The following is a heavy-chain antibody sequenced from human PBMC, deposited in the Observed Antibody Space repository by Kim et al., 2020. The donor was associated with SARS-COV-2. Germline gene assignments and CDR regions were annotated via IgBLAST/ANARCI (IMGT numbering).Heavy chain of an antibody. V-gene: IGHV3-53*05. CDR3: ARLGATGYYYHMDV. D-gene: IGHD3-16*01. Sequence: YADSVKGRFTFSTDISKSTLYLQMNSLRTNDTTVYYCARLGATGYYYHMDVWGKGTTVTVSS. J-gene: IGHJ6*03.